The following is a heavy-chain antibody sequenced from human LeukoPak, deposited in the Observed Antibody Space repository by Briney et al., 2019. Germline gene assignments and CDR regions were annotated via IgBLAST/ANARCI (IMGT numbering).Heavy chain of an antibody. Sequence: GGSLGLSCAASGFTFSSYCMNWVRQAPGKGLEWVSSIGSSTTYIFYADSVKGRFTISRDNAKNSLYLHMDSLRVEDTAVYYCARGNRTPVRGATPDYWGQGTQVTVSS. J-gene: IGHJ4*02. CDR1: GFTFSSYC. CDR3: ARGNRTPVRGATPDY. V-gene: IGHV3-21*01. CDR2: IGSSTTYI. D-gene: IGHD3-10*01.